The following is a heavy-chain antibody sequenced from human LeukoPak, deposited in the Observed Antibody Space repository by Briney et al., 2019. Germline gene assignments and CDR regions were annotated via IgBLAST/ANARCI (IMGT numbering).Heavy chain of an antibody. CDR3: ARDTMIVVSERVFGEEYNWFDP. D-gene: IGHD3-22*01. Sequence: SETLSLTCAVYGGSFSGYYWSWIRQPPGKGLEWIGEINHSGSTNYNPSLKSRVTISVDTSKNQFSLKLSSVTAADTAVYYCARDTMIVVSERVFGEEYNWFDPWGQGTLVTVSS. V-gene: IGHV4-34*01. J-gene: IGHJ5*02. CDR1: GGSFSGYY. CDR2: INHSGST.